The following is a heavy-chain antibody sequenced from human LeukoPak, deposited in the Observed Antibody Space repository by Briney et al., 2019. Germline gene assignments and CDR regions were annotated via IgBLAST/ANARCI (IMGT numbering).Heavy chain of an antibody. Sequence: GGSLRLSCAVSGFTFSDYTMNWVRQAPGKGLDWVASIESNGNEKYSSDSLKDRFTISRDNSKNTLYLQLNTVRPEDTAVFYCARGVTSWPQGPYHFDYWGQGILITVSS. J-gene: IGHJ4*02. D-gene: IGHD2-2*01. CDR1: GFTFSDYT. CDR2: IESNGNEK. V-gene: IGHV3-30*02. CDR3: ARGVTSWPQGPYHFDY.